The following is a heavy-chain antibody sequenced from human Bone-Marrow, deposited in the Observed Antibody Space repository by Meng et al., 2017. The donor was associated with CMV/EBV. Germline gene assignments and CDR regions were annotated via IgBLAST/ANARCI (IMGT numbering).Heavy chain of an antibody. V-gene: IGHV1-18*01. CDR2: ISGYNGNT. J-gene: IGHJ5*02. CDR3: ARVSDIVVKPAGIGVNWFNP. D-gene: IGHD2-2*01. CDR1: GYSFINYG. Sequence: GESLKVSCKASGYSFINYGISWVRQAPGQGLEWMGWISGYNGNTNYAQKLQGRVTMTTDTATTTAYMELRSLRSDDTAVYYCARVSDIVVKPAGIGVNWFNPWGQGTLVTVSS.